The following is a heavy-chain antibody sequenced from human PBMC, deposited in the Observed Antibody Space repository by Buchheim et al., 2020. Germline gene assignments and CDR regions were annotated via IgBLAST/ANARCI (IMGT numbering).Heavy chain of an antibody. CDR2: SKNRRSGYTA. V-gene: IGHV3-72*01. CDR1: GFTFSDHH. CDR3: AKFAGYYGMDV. Sequence: EVLLVESGGGLVRPGGSLRLSCAASGFTFSDHHMDWVRQAPGKGLECVARSKNRRSGYTAEYAASGKGRFTISRDKSRNSLFLQMSSLKTEDTAVYYCAKFAGYYGMDVWGQRTT. J-gene: IGHJ6*02.